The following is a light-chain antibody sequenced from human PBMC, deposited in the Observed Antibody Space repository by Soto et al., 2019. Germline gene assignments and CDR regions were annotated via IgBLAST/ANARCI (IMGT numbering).Light chain of an antibody. Sequence: DIQMTQSPSTLSASVGARVTITCRASQSLSSWLAWYQQKPGKAPKLLIYDASSFESGVPSRFSGSGSGTEVTLTISSLQPDDCATYYCQQYNSYSVPFGQGTKVEIK. V-gene: IGKV1-5*01. J-gene: IGKJ1*01. CDR1: QSLSSW. CDR2: DAS. CDR3: QQYNSYSVP.